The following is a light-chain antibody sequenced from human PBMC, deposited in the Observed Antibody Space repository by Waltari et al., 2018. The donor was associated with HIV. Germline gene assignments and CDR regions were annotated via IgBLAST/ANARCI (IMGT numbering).Light chain of an antibody. CDR1: QIVTSGY. Sequence: EIVLTQSPGTVSLSPGERVALSCRASQIVTSGYLAWYQQKPGQPPSLLIHGTSDRATGIPDRFSGSGSGTDFTLTISRLEPEDVAVYYCQQYGSLPYTFGQGTKLEIK. V-gene: IGKV3-20*01. J-gene: IGKJ2*01. CDR3: QQYGSLPYT. CDR2: GTS.